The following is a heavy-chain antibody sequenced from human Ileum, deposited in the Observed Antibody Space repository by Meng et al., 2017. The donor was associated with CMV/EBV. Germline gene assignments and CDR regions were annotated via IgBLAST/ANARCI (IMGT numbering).Heavy chain of an antibody. D-gene: IGHD1-26*01. CDR3: ARGWALGS. CDR1: GDSVSSNNAA. Sequence: SQTLSLTCAISGDSVSSNNAAWNWTRQSPSRGLEWLGRAYCRSKWFIDYAESVESRIIISPDTSKNQFSLQLNSVTPEDTAVYYCARGWALGSWGQGTLVTVSS. CDR2: AYCRSKWFI. V-gene: IGHV6-1*01. J-gene: IGHJ4*02.